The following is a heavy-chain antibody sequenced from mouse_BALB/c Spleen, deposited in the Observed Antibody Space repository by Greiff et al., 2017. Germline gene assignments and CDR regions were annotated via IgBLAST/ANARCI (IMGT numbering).Heavy chain of an antibody. CDR3: TRDYGSSYGWYFDV. CDR1: GFTFSSYT. V-gene: IGHV5-6-4*01. D-gene: IGHD1-1*01. CDR2: ISSGGSYT. J-gene: IGHJ1*01. Sequence: EVQVVESGGGLVKPGGSLKLSCAASGFTFSSYTMSWVRQTPEKRLEWVATISSGGSYTYYPDSVKGRFTISRDNAKNTLYLQMSSLKSEDTAMYYCTRDYGSSYGWYFDVWGAGTTVTVSS.